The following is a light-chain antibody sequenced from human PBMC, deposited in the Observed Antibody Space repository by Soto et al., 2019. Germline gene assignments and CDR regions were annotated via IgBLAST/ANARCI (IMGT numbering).Light chain of an antibody. J-gene: IGLJ3*02. Sequence: QSALTQPASVYGSPGQSITISCTGTSSDVGGYNYVSWYQQHPGKAPKLMIYEVSNRPSGVSNRFSGSKSGNTASLTISGLQAEDEADYYCSSFRSGSTWXFGGGTQLTVL. CDR2: EVS. CDR1: SSDVGGYNY. V-gene: IGLV2-14*01. CDR3: SSFRSGSTWX.